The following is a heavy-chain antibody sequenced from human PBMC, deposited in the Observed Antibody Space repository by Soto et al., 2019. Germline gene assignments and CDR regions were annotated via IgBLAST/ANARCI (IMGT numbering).Heavy chain of an antibody. V-gene: IGHV3-11*01. CDR1: AFTLIDYY. D-gene: IGHD2-21*02. CDR3: ARIGDCGGDCYAFDI. Sequence: QVQLVESGGGSVKPGGSLRLSCEASAFTLIDYYMSWSRQAPGKGLEWLSYISNSGNTIYYADSVKGRFTISRDSAKNSLFLQMNSLRAEDTAVYYCARIGDCGGDCYAFDIWGQGTMVSVSS. J-gene: IGHJ3*02. CDR2: ISNSGNTI.